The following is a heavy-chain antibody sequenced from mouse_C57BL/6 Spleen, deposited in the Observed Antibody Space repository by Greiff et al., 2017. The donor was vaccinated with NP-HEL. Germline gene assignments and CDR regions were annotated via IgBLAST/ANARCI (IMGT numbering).Heavy chain of an antibody. CDR2: IDPSDSYT. D-gene: IGHD1-1*01. CDR1: GYTFTSYW. V-gene: IGHV1-69*01. Sequence: VQLQQSGAELVMPGASVKLSCKASGYTFTSYWMHWVKQRPGQGLEWIGEIDPSDSYTNYNQKFKGKSTLTVDKSSSTAYMQLSSLTSEDSAVYYCARQGTVVADYWGQGTTLTVSS. CDR3: ARQGTVVADY. J-gene: IGHJ2*01.